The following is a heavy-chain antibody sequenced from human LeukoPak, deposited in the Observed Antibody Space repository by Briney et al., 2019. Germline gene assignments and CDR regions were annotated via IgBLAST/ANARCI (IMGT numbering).Heavy chain of an antibody. J-gene: IGHJ4*02. D-gene: IGHD3-10*01. CDR2: MNPNTGNT. CDR3: TKDKTYWYGSGSDL. CDR1: GYTFTSYD. V-gene: IGHV1-8*03. Sequence: GASVKVSCKASGYTFTSYDINWVRQASGQGLKWMGWMNPNTGNTGYAQKFQGRVTITRNTSISTVYMELSSLRTEDTAVYYCTKDKTYWYGSGSDLWGQGTLVTVSS.